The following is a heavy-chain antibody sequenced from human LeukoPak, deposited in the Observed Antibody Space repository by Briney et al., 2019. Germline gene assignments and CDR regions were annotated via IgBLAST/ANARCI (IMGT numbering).Heavy chain of an antibody. V-gene: IGHV1-18*01. CDR2: ISAYNGDT. D-gene: IGHD3-22*01. CDR1: GYIFAHNG. J-gene: IGHJ4*02. Sequence: ASVTVSCKTSGYIFAHNGISWVRQAPGQGPEWMGWISAYNGDTNYAQNFQGRVTMTRDTSTSTVYMELRSLRSDDTAVYYCARVPLYDSSGYFDYWGQGTLVTVSS. CDR3: ARVPLYDSSGYFDY.